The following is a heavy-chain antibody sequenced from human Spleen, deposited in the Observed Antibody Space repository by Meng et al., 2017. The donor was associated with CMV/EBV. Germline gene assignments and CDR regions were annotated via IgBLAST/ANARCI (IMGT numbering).Heavy chain of an antibody. D-gene: IGHD1-7*01. V-gene: IGHV3-7*01. CDR2: IKQDGSEK. CDR1: GFTFSDYC. CDR3: ARESGITGTTGVDY. J-gene: IGHJ4*02. Sequence: GESLKISCAASGFTFSDYCMSWVRQAPGKGLEWVANIKQDGSEKYYVDSGKGRFTISRDNAKNSLYLQMSSLRAEDTAVYYCARESGITGTTGVDYWGQGTLVTVSS.